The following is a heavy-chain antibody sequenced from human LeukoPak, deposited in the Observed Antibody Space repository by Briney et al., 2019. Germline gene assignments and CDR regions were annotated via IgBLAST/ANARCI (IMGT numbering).Heavy chain of an antibody. CDR3: ARDTVTTDYFDY. V-gene: IGHV1-69*10. J-gene: IGHJ4*02. Sequence: SVKVSCKASGYTFTSYGISWVRQAPGQGLEWMGGIIPILGIANYAQKFQGRVTITADKSTSTAYMELSSLRSEDTAVYYCARDTVTTDYFDYWGQGTLVTVSS. CDR2: IIPILGIA. D-gene: IGHD4-17*01. CDR1: GYTFTSYG.